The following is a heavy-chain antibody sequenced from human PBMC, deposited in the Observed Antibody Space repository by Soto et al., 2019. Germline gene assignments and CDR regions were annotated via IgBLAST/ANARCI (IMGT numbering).Heavy chain of an antibody. CDR1: GGTFSSYA. V-gene: IGHV1-69*12. CDR3: ARVGAVAGTVDY. D-gene: IGHD6-19*01. Sequence: QVQLVQSGAEVKKPGSSVKVSCKASGGTFSSYAISWVRQAPGQGLEWMGGIIPIFGTANYEQKFQGRVTITADESTSTAYRELSSRGSEDTAVYYCARVGAVAGTVDYWGQGSLGSVSS. CDR2: IIPIFGTA. J-gene: IGHJ4*02.